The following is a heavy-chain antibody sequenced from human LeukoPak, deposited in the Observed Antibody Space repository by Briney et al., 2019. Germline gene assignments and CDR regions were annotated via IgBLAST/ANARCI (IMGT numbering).Heavy chain of an antibody. CDR2: INPNSGGT. J-gene: IGHJ4*02. CDR3: ARVRLAALDY. CDR1: GYTFTGYY. D-gene: IGHD6-6*01. Sequence: ASVKVSCKASGYTFTGYYMHWVRQAPGQGLEWMGRINPNSGGTNYAQKFQGRVTITRDTSASTAYMELSSLRSEDTAVYYCARVRLAALDYWGQGTLVTVSS. V-gene: IGHV1-2*06.